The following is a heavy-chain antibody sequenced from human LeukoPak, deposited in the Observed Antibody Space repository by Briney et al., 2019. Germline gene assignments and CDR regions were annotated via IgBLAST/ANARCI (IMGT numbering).Heavy chain of an antibody. CDR2: ISGSGAGT. J-gene: IGHJ4*02. V-gene: IGHV3-23*01. CDR3: AKGNLGVRGGFDY. Sequence: GGSLRLSCAASGFTFSSYAVSWVRQAPGKGLEWVSSISGSGAGTYYADSVKGRFTISRDKSNNTLYLQMNSLRAEDTAVYYCAKGNLGVRGGFDYWGQGTLVTVSS. D-gene: IGHD1-14*01. CDR1: GFTFSSYA.